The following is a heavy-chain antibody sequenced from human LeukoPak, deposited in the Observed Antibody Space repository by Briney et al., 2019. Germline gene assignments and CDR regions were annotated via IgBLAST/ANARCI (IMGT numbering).Heavy chain of an antibody. CDR2: LNWNGGST. Sequence: GGSLRLSCAASGFTVSSNYMSWVRQAPGKGLEWVSGLNWNGGSTGYADSVKGRFTISRDNAKNSLYLQMNSLRAEDTALYYCARADSSSWFDYWGQGALVTVSS. CDR1: GFTVSSNY. D-gene: IGHD6-13*01. CDR3: ARADSSSWFDY. J-gene: IGHJ4*02. V-gene: IGHV3-20*04.